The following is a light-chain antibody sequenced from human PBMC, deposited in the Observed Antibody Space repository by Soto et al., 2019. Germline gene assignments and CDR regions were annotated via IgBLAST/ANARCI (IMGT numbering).Light chain of an antibody. CDR3: QQYHDLQYT. Sequence: QMTQSPSTLSASVGDGVTITCRASQSLGSGLAWYQQQPAKAPKLLIYKATNFQRGVSSRFSGIGSGTAFSLTVSSLQPADYATYYWQQYHDLQYTFGQGTKLEI. CDR1: QSLGSG. J-gene: IGKJ2*01. V-gene: IGKV1-5*03. CDR2: KAT.